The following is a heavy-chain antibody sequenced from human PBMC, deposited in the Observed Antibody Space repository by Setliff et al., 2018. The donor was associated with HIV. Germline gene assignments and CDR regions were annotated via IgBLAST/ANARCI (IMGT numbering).Heavy chain of an antibody. V-gene: IGHV3-43D*03. CDR3: AKDTYTNGWHTSNFYHYGLEV. J-gene: IGHJ6*02. Sequence: CAASGFTFDDYAMHWVRQVPGKGLEWVSLISWDGGSTYYSDSVKGRFTISRDNRKNSLFLQMNSLRAEDTAFYYCAKDTYTNGWHTSNFYHYGLEVWGQGTTVTVSS. D-gene: IGHD6-19*01. CDR1: GFTFDDYA. CDR2: ISWDGGST.